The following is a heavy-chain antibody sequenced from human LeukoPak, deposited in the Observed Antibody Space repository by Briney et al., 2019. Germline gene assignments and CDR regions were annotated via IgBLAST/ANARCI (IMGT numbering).Heavy chain of an antibody. J-gene: IGHJ3*02. CDR2: ISGSGGST. D-gene: IGHD6-19*01. V-gene: IGHV3-23*01. CDR1: GFTFSSYA. CDR3: AKDPSGWYAFDI. Sequence: GGSLRLSCAASGFTFSSYAMSGVRQAPGKGLEWVSAISGSGGSTYYADSVKGRFTISRDSSKNTLYLQMNSLRAEDTDVYYCAKDPSGWYAFDIWGQGTMVTVSS.